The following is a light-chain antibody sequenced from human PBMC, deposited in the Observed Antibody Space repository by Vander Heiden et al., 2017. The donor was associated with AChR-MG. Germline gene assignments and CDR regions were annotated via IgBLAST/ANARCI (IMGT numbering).Light chain of an antibody. CDR3: SSYTSSSTLV. V-gene: IGLV2-14*03. J-gene: IGLJ2*01. Sequence: SALTQPASVSGSPGQSITISCTGTSSYVGGYNYVSWYQQHPGQAPKLMIYDVSNRPSVVSNRFSGSKAGNTASLTISGRQAEDEADYYCSSYTSSSTLVFGGGTKLTVL. CDR2: DVS. CDR1: SSYVGGYNY.